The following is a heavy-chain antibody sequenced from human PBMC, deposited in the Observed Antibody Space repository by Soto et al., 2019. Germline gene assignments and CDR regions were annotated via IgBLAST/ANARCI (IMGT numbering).Heavy chain of an antibody. CDR2: IYHSGST. D-gene: IGHD3-9*01. CDR3: ARSITFDWLFFDY. Sequence: SETLSLTCAVSGASINRNNWWSWVRQAPGKGLEWIGEIYHSGSTNYNPSLKSRVTISVDKSKNHFSLKLSSVTAADTAVYYCARSITFDWLFFDYWGQGTLVTVSS. V-gene: IGHV4-4*02. J-gene: IGHJ4*02. CDR1: GASINRNNW.